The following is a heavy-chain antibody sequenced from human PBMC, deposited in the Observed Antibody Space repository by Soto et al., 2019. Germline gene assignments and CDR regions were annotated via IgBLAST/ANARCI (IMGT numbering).Heavy chain of an antibody. CDR3: AKDFLLDY. V-gene: IGHV3-33*06. J-gene: IGHJ4*02. Sequence: VQLVESGGGVVQPGRSLRLSGAASGFTFSNYGKHWVRLAPGKGLEWVAVIWYDGNNKYYADSVKGRFTISRDNSKNTLYLQMNSLTAEDTAVYYCAKDFLLDYWGQGTLVTVSS. CDR2: IWYDGNNK. CDR1: GFTFSNYG.